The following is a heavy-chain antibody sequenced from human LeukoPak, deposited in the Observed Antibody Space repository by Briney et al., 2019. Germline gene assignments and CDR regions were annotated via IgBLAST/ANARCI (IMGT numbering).Heavy chain of an antibody. Sequence: ASVKVSCKASGGTFSSYAISWVRQAPGQGLEWMGIINPSGGSTSYAQKFQGRVTMTRDTSTSTVYMELSSLRSEDTAVYYCARAHYGGNPTDYWGQGTLVTVSS. J-gene: IGHJ4*02. CDR3: ARAHYGGNPTDY. CDR1: GGTFSSYA. D-gene: IGHD4-23*01. V-gene: IGHV1-46*01. CDR2: INPSGGST.